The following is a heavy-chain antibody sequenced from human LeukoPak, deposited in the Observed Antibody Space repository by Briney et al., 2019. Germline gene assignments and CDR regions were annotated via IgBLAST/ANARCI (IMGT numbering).Heavy chain of an antibody. CDR1: RFTFSSYS. V-gene: IGHV3-48*04. CDR3: AGERNCGGDCYQGSWFDP. Sequence: HPGGSLRLSCAASRFTFSSYSMNWVRQAPGKGLEWVSYISSSSGTIYYADSVKGRFTVSRDNAKNSLYLQMNSLRAEDTAVYYCAGERNCGGDCYQGSWFDPWGQGTLVTVSS. D-gene: IGHD2-21*02. J-gene: IGHJ5*02. CDR2: ISSSSGTI.